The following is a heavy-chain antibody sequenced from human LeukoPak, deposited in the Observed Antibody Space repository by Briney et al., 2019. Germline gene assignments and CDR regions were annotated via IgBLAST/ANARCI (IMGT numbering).Heavy chain of an antibody. V-gene: IGHV4-34*01. Sequence: SETLSLTCAVYGGSFSGYYWSWIRQPPGKGLEWIGEINHSGRNNYNPSLKSRVTISVDTSKNQFSLKLSSVTAADTATYYCARATGIKVPPGYWGQGTLVTVSS. J-gene: IGHJ4*02. CDR2: INHSGRN. D-gene: IGHD1-1*01. CDR3: ARATGIKVPPGY. CDR1: GGSFSGYY.